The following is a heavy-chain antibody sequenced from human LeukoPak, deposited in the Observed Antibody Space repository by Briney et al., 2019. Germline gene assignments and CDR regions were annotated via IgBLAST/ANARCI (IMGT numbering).Heavy chain of an antibody. D-gene: IGHD2/OR15-2a*01. J-gene: IGHJ6*03. CDR3: ARLGRLGNITQYFYYMDG. CDR2: MNPNSGNT. CDR1: GYTFTSYD. Sequence: ASVKVSCKASGYTFTSYDINWVRQATGQGLEWMGWMNPNSGNTGYAQKFQGRVTMTRNTSISTAYMELSSLRSEDTAVYYCARLGRLGNITQYFYYMDGWGKGTTVTVSS. V-gene: IGHV1-8*01.